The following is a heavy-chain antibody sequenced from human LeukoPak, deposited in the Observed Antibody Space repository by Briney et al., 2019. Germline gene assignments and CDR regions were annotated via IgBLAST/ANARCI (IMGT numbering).Heavy chain of an antibody. Sequence: SETLSLTCTVSGGSISSGDYYWSWIRQPPGKGLEWIGYIYYSGSTYYNPSLKSRVTISLDTSKNQFSLKLSSVTAADTAVYYCARVQPTSQHNFDYWGQGTLVTVSS. CDR2: IYYSGST. V-gene: IGHV4-30-4*01. CDR3: ARVQPTSQHNFDY. CDR1: GGSISSGDYY. J-gene: IGHJ4*02.